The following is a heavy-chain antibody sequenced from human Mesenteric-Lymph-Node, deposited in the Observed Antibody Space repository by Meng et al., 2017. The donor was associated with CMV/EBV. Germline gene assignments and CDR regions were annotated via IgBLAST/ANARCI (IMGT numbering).Heavy chain of an antibody. CDR1: GGSFSGYY. CDR2: INHSGST. D-gene: IGHD4-23*01. J-gene: IGHJ4*02. V-gene: IGHV4-34*01. CDR3: ARHQRWLKSEGGFNY. Sequence: VHVRQGGQGLLKPSGTLSLTVAVYGGSFSGYYWSWIRQPPGKGLEWIGEINHSGSTNYNPSLKSRVTISVDTSKNQFSLKLSSVTAADTAVYYCARHQRWLKSEGGFNYWGQGTLVTVSS.